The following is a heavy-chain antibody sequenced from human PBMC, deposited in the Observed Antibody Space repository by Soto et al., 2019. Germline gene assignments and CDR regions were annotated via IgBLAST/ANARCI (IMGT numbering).Heavy chain of an antibody. CDR3: ARLGYCSDGSCYFVHY. Sequence: GGSLRLSCAASGFAVSSNYMSWVRQAPGKGLEWVSVIYGGGSTYYADSVKGRFTISRDNSKNTLYLQMNSLRADDTAVYYCARLGYCSDGSCYFVHYWGQGTLVTVSS. CDR2: IYGGGST. D-gene: IGHD2-15*01. CDR1: GFAVSSNY. J-gene: IGHJ4*02. V-gene: IGHV3-53*01.